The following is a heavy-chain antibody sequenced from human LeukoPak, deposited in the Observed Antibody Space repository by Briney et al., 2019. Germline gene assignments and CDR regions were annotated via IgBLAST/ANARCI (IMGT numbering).Heavy chain of an antibody. CDR1: GFTFSGSA. Sequence: GGSLRLSCAASGFTFSGSAVHWVRQAAGKGLEWVGRIRGKADNYATVYTASVEGRFTMSRDDSRKTAYLQMNSLRAEDTAVYYCANYQARVGASFYFDYWGQGTLVTVSS. CDR3: ANYQARVGASFYFDY. V-gene: IGHV3-73*01. D-gene: IGHD1-26*01. J-gene: IGHJ4*02. CDR2: IRGKADNYAT.